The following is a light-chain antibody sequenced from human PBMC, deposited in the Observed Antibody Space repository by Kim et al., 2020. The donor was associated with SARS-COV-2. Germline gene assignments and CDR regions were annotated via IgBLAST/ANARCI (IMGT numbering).Light chain of an antibody. Sequence: DIVMTQSPLSLPVTPGEPASISCRPSQSLLHNNGYSYLDWYLQKPGQPPQLLIYMGSNRASGVPDRFSGSGSGTAFTLKSSRVEAEDVGVCCCMEALRTCLTFGGRNKVDIK. CDR1: QSLLHNNGYSY. CDR3: MEALRTCLT. V-gene: IGKV2-28*01. CDR2: MGS. J-gene: IGKJ4*01.